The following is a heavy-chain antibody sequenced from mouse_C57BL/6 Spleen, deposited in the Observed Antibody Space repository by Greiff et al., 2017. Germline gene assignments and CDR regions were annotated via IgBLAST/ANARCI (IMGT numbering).Heavy chain of an antibody. D-gene: IGHD1-1*01. CDR3: ATTVVAPYYAMDY. Sequence: VKLMESGAELVKPGASVKMSCKASGYTFTTYPIEWMKQNHGKSLEWIGNFHPYNDDTKYNEKFKGKATLTVEKSSSTVYLELSRLTSDDSAVYYCATTVVAPYYAMDYWGQGTSVTVSS. J-gene: IGHJ4*01. CDR2: FHPYNDDT. CDR1: GYTFTTYP. V-gene: IGHV1-47*01.